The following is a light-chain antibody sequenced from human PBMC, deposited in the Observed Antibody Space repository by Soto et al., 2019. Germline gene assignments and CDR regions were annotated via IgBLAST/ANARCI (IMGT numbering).Light chain of an antibody. CDR2: GVS. V-gene: IGLV2-18*02. Sequence: QSALTQPPSVCGSPGQSVTISCTGTNSDVGSYNRVSWYQQPPGTAPKVVIYGVSNRPSGVPDRFSGSKSGNTASLTISGLQAEDEADYYCSSYTSSSTVLFGGGTKVTVL. CDR1: NSDVGSYNR. J-gene: IGLJ2*01. CDR3: SSYTSSSTVL.